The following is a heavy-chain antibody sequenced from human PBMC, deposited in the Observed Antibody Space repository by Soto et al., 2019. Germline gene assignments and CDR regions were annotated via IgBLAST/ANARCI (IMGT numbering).Heavy chain of an antibody. J-gene: IGHJ4*02. D-gene: IGHD1-26*01. CDR2: IKSKTDGGTT. CDR1: GFTFSNAW. CDR3: STGGKAGATAY. V-gene: IGHV3-15*01. Sequence: LRLSCAASGFTFSNAWMIWVRQAPGKGLEWVGRIKSKTDGGTTDYAAPVKGRFTISRDDSENTLYLQINSLKTEDTAVHYCSTGGKAGATAYWGQGTLVTVSS.